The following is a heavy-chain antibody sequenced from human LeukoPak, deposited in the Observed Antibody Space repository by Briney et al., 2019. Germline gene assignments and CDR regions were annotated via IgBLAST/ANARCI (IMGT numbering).Heavy chain of an antibody. CDR2: IYSAGSA. Sequence: GGSLRLSCAASGFAISANYMTWVRQSPGKGLDWVSLIYSAGSADYADSVKGRFTISKDNSKNTVFLQLNSLRAEDTAMYYCASLYCSRGSCAFDVWGQGTLVTVSS. CDR1: GFAISANY. D-gene: IGHD2-15*01. J-gene: IGHJ5*02. CDR3: ASLYCSRGSCAFDV. V-gene: IGHV3-66*01.